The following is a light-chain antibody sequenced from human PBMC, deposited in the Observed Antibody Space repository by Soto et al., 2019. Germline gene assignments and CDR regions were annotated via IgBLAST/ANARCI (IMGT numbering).Light chain of an antibody. CDR3: QAWDSSSPVV. J-gene: IGLJ2*01. CDR2: HDS. Sequence: SYELTQPPSVSVSPGQTASITCSGDKLGAKYACWYQQKPGQSPVLVIYHDSKRPSGIPERFSGSNSGNTATLTISGTEAMDEADYYCQAWDSSSPVVFGGGTQLTVL. CDR1: KLGAKY. V-gene: IGLV3-1*01.